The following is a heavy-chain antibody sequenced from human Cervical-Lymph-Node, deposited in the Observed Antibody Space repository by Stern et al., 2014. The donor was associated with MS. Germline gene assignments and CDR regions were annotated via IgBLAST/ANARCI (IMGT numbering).Heavy chain of an antibody. CDR3: APYCCGSGIXXXXX. D-gene: IGHD3-10*01. Sequence: VQLVQSGGGLVKPGGSLRLSCAASGFTSDYYIIWGLQAPGRGLEGRSYISSSGSSIYYADSVKGRFTVSRDNAKNSGYLQMSSLRAEDTDIYSCAPYCCGSGIXXXXXXGQGTTVTVSS. J-gene: IGHJ6*02. V-gene: IGHV3-11*01. CDR1: GFTSDYY. CDR2: ISSSGSSI.